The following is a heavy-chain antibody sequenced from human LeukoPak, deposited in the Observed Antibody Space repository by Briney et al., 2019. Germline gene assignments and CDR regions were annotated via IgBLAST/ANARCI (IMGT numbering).Heavy chain of an antibody. CDR3: ARGARWAYYFDY. CDR1: GFSFRSYG. Sequence: GGSLRLSCAASGFSFRSYGMHWVRQAPGKGLEWVAFIRYDGSQKFYADSVKGRFTISRDNANNSVFLQMNNLRAEDSAIYYCARGARWAYYFDYWGQGSLVTVSS. D-gene: IGHD4-23*01. J-gene: IGHJ4*02. CDR2: IRYDGSQK. V-gene: IGHV3-30*02.